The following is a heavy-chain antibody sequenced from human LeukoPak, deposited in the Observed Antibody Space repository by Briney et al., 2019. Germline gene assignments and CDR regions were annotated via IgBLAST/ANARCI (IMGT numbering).Heavy chain of an antibody. CDR3: ARGYCSSTSCYRDAFDI. CDR2: IIPILGIA. V-gene: IGHV1-69*02. D-gene: IGHD2-2*01. Sequence: ASVKVSCXASGGTFSNYTISWVRQARGQGLEWMGRIIPILGIANYAQKFQGRVTITADKSTSTAYMELSSLRSEDTAVYYCARGYCSSTSCYRDAFDIWGQGTMVTVSS. CDR1: GGTFSNYT. J-gene: IGHJ3*02.